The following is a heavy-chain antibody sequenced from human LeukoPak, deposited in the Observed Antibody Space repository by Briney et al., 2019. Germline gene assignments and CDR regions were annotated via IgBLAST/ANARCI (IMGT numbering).Heavy chain of an antibody. CDR3: ARSIYSSPRGGFDP. CDR2: INPSGGST. CDR1: GYTFTSYD. J-gene: IGHJ5*02. D-gene: IGHD6-13*01. Sequence: ASVKVSCKASGYTFTSYDINWVRQAPGQGLEWTGIINPSGGSTSYAQKFQGRVTMTRDMSTSTVYMALSSLRSEDTAVYYCARSIYSSPRGGFDPWGQGTLVTVSS. V-gene: IGHV1-46*01.